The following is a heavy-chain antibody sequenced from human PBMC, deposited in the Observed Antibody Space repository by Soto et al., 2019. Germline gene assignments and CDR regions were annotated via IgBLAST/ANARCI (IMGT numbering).Heavy chain of an antibody. V-gene: IGHV3-9*01. J-gene: IGHJ4*02. Sequence: EVQLVESGGGLVQPGRSLRLSCAASGFTYDDYDMHWVRQAPGKGLEWVSAISWNSGRTAYADSVKGRFTISRDNAKNSLYLQMNRLGAEDTALYHCAKGRGGSYGGDSFDYWGQGTLVTVSS. CDR2: ISWNSGRT. CDR3: AKGRGGSYGGDSFDY. D-gene: IGHD1-26*01. CDR1: GFTYDDYD.